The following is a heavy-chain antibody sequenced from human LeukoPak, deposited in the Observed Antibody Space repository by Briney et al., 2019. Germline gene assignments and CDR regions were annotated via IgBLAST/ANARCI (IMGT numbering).Heavy chain of an antibody. CDR2: IKQDGSEK. CDR1: GGSFSGYY. CDR3: ARGRRYCSGGSCTTPRLYFDY. J-gene: IGHJ4*02. Sequence: PSETLSLTCAVYGGSFSGYYWSWIRQPPGKGLEWVANIKQDGSEKYYVDSVKGRFTISRDNAKNSLYLQMNSLRAEDTAVYYCARGRRYCSGGSCTTPRLYFDYWGQGTLVTVSS. D-gene: IGHD2-15*01. V-gene: IGHV3-7*03.